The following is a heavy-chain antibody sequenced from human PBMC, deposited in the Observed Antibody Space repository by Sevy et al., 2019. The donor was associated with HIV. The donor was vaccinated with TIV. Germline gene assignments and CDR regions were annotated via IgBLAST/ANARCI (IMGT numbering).Heavy chain of an antibody. Sequence: GGSLRLSCAASGFTFSSYWMHWVRQAPGKGLVWVSRINSDGSSTSYADSVKGRFTISRDNAKNTLYLQMNSLRAEDTAVYYCARDELGIYYYYYGMDVWGQGTTVTVSS. V-gene: IGHV3-74*01. D-gene: IGHD7-27*01. CDR2: INSDGSST. CDR1: GFTFSSYW. CDR3: ARDELGIYYYYYGMDV. J-gene: IGHJ6*02.